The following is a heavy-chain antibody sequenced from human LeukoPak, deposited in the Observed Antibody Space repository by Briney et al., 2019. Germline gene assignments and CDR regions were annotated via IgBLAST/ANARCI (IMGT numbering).Heavy chain of an antibody. CDR3: ARVLAAAGTKRGPLDY. D-gene: IGHD6-13*01. V-gene: IGHV3-64*01. Sequence: GGSLRLSCAASGFTFSSYAMHWVRQAPGKGLEYVSAISSNGGSTYYANSEKGRFTISRDNSKNTLYLQMGSLRAEDMAVYYCARVLAAAGTKRGPLDYWGQGTLVTVSS. CDR1: GFTFSSYA. J-gene: IGHJ4*02. CDR2: ISSNGGST.